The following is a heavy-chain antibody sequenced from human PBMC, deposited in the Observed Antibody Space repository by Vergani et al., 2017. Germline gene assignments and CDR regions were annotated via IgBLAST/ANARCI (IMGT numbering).Heavy chain of an antibody. CDR2: ISHSGST. CDR3: ARGPKSYCSGGSCFSVWGAFDI. Sequence: QVQLQESGPGLVKPPGTLSLTCAVSGDSFRSNKWWTWVRQSPGKTLELIGEISHSGSTNYNPSLKGRVTLSLDTSKNQFSLRLSSVTAADTAVYYCARGPKSYCSGGSCFSVWGAFDIWGRGTTVTVSS. V-gene: IGHV4-4*03. J-gene: IGHJ3*02. CDR1: GDSFRSNKW. D-gene: IGHD2-15*01.